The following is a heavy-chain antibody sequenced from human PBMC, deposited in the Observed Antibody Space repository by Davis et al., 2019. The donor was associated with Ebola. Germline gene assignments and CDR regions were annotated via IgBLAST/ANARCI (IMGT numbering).Heavy chain of an antibody. CDR1: GFTFSGSA. CDR3: ARDLGYSYGIFDY. D-gene: IGHD5-18*01. V-gene: IGHV3-73*01. Sequence: GGSMRLSCAGSGFTFSGSAIHWVRQAAGKGLEWVGRIRNKGDNYATAYAPSVKGRFTISRDDSTAYLQMNRLKTDDTAVYYCARDLGYSYGIFDYWGQGTLVTVSS. J-gene: IGHJ4*02. CDR2: IRNKGDNYAT.